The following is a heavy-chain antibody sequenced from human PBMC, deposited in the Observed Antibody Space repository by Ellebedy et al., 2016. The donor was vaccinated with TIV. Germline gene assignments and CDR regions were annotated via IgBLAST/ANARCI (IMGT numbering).Heavy chain of an antibody. CDR3: VRQGTWSELDA. Sequence: GESLKISCKASGYSFTSYWMTWVRQMPGKGLEWMGRIDPGDSNTHYNPSLQGHVTISADRSIPTAYLQWSSLKASDSAMYYCVRQGTWSELDAWGQGTLVTVSS. CDR2: IDPGDSNT. J-gene: IGHJ5*02. D-gene: IGHD6-13*01. CDR1: GYSFTSYW. V-gene: IGHV5-10-1*01.